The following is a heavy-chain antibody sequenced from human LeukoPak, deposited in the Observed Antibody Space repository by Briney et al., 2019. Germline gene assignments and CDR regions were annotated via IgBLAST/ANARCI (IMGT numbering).Heavy chain of an antibody. J-gene: IGHJ3*02. CDR1: GFVFNMYA. D-gene: IGHD1-26*01. Sequence: GRSLRLSCEASGFVFNMYAMYWVRQAPGKGLEWVAVISYDGSNKYYADSVKGRFTISRDNSKNTLYLQMNSLRAEDTAVYYCARDEWELNAFDIWGQGTMVTVSS. CDR2: ISYDGSNK. V-gene: IGHV3-30-3*01. CDR3: ARDEWELNAFDI.